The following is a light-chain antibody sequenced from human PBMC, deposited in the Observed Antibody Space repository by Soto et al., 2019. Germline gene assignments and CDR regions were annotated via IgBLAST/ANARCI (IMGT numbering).Light chain of an antibody. CDR2: GAS. CDR3: QQYGSSPAT. J-gene: IGKJ1*01. CDR1: QTVSTN. V-gene: IGKV3-20*01. Sequence: EIVMTQSPATLSVSPGERATLSCRSSQTVSTNLACYQQKGGQAPRLLIYGASSRATGIPDRVSGSGSGTDFTLTISRLEPEDFAVYYCQQYGSSPATFGQGTKVDI.